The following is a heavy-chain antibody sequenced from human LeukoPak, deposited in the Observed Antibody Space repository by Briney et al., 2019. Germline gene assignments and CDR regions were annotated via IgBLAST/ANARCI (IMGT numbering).Heavy chain of an antibody. V-gene: IGHV3-74*01. CDR1: GFTFSGYL. CDR3: TRGRATSNWYYFDY. D-gene: IGHD6-13*01. Sequence: PGGSMRLSCAASGFTFSGYLMHWVCQAPGKGLVWISRIHSDGSSTNYADSVKGRFTISRDNAKNTLYLQMNSLRAEDTAVYYCTRGRATSNWYYFDYWGQGILVTVSS. J-gene: IGHJ4*02. CDR2: IHSDGSST.